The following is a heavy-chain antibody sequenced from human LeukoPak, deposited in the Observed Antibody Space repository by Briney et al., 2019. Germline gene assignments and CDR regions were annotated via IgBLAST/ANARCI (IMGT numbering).Heavy chain of an antibody. D-gene: IGHD3-16*01. V-gene: IGHV1-69*05. CDR1: GGTFSSYA. CDR3: ARGLQNYAGIEGDAFDI. Sequence: SVKVSCKASGGTFSSYAISWVRQAPGQGLEWMGRIIPIFGTANYAQKFQGRVTITTDESTSTAYMELSSLRSEDTAVYYCARGLQNYAGIEGDAFDIWGQGTMVTVSS. CDR2: IIPIFGTA. J-gene: IGHJ3*02.